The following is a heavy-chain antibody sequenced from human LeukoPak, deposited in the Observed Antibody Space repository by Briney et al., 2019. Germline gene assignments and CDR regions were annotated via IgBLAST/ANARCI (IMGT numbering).Heavy chain of an antibody. J-gene: IGHJ4*02. CDR2: ISSLSGTI. CDR1: GFDFRSYS. D-gene: IGHD3-16*01. Sequence: GGSLRLSCAASGFDFRSYSMNWVRQAPGKGLEWVSYISSLSGTINYADSVKGRFIISRDNAKNSMFLQMNSLRAEDTAVYYCVRDQGGAVSYWGQGTLVTVSS. CDR3: VRDQGGAVSY. V-gene: IGHV3-48*01.